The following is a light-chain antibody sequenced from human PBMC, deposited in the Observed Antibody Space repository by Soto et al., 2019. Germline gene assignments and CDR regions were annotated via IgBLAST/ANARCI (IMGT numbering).Light chain of an antibody. CDR3: MQSTQLPLT. J-gene: IGKJ5*01. V-gene: IGKV2D-29*02. CDR2: EVS. Sequence: DIVLTHSPRARPVTPGGAGSISCRSSQRLLHSNGNNYLDWFLQKPGQSPQLLIYEVSNRISAVPDRFSGSGSGTDFTLKISRVEAEDAGVYYCMQSTQLPLTFGQGTQLEIK. CDR1: QRLLHSNGNNY.